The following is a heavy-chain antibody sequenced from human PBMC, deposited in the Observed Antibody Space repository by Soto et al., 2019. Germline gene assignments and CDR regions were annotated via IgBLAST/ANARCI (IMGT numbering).Heavy chain of an antibody. CDR3: AKDRESYYYDSSGYIYYFDY. CDR2: ISGSGGST. Sequence: EVQLLESGGGLVQPGGSLRLSCAASGFTFSSYAMSWVRQAPGKGLEWVSAISGSGGSTYYADSVKGRFTISRDNSKNTLYLQMNSLRAEDTAVYYCAKDRESYYYDSSGYIYYFDYWGQGTLVTVSS. J-gene: IGHJ4*02. CDR1: GFTFSSYA. D-gene: IGHD3-22*01. V-gene: IGHV3-23*01.